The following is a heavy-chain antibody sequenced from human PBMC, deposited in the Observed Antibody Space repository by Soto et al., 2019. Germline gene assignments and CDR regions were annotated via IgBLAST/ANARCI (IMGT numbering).Heavy chain of an antibody. Sequence: GGSLRLSCAASGVTFSSYAMSWVRQAPGKGLEWVSYISSSSSTIYYADSVKGRFTISRDNAKNSLYLQMNSLRAEDTAVYYCARDSYYYDSSGYYTFDYWGQGTLVTVSS. J-gene: IGHJ4*02. D-gene: IGHD3-22*01. CDR3: ARDSYYYDSSGYYTFDY. CDR1: GVTFSSYA. V-gene: IGHV3-48*01. CDR2: ISSSSSTI.